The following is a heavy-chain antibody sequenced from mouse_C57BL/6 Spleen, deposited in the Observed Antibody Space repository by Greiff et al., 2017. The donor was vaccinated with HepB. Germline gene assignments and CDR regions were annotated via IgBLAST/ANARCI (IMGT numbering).Heavy chain of an antibody. J-gene: IGHJ2*01. CDR1: GFTFSSYT. CDR2: ISGGGGNT. Sequence: EVQGVESGGGLVKPGGSLKLSCAASGFTFSSYTMSWVRQTPEKRLEWVATISGGGGNTYYPDSVKGRFTISRDNAKNTLYLQMSSLRSEDTALYYCARHGVVTTNFDYWGQGTTLTVSS. D-gene: IGHD2-2*01. V-gene: IGHV5-9*01. CDR3: ARHGVVTTNFDY.